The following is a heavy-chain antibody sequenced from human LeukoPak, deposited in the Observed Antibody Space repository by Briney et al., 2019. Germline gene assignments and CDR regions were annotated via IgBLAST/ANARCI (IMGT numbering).Heavy chain of an antibody. D-gene: IGHD3-22*01. CDR3: ARDGSLPRTYYYDSSGYHAF. J-gene: IGHJ4*02. CDR2: IYSDAST. V-gene: IGHV3-53*01. Sequence: GGSQRLSCAVSGFTVSNNYTSWVRQAPGKGLEWVAVIYSDASTYYAESVKGRFSISRHNSRNIVYLQMNSLRAEDTAVYYCARDGSLPRTYYYDSSGYHAFWVQGTLVTVSS. CDR1: GFTVSNNY.